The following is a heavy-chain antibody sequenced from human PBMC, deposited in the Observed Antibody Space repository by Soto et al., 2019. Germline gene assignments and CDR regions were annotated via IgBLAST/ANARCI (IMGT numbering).Heavy chain of an antibody. Sequence: QVQLVESGGGVFQPGRSLRLSCAASEFTFSRHGMHWVRQAPGKGLQWVGVIWSDGSNEVYADSVKGRFIISRDNSKNTLYLQMNSLRAEDTAVYYCARERTFGDNKHNYMDVWGTGITVTVSS. V-gene: IGHV3-33*01. CDR2: IWSDGSNE. CDR3: ARERTFGDNKHNYMDV. J-gene: IGHJ6*03. CDR1: EFTFSRHG. D-gene: IGHD3-10*01.